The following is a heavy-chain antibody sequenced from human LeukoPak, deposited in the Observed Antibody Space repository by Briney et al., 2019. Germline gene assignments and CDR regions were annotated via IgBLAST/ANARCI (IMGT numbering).Heavy chain of an antibody. J-gene: IGHJ4*02. CDR3: ATTMVRRRNYYFDY. CDR1: GGSISSYY. V-gene: IGHV4-59*03. D-gene: IGHD3-10*01. CDR2: VFFSGST. Sequence: SETLSLTCSVSGGSISSYYWSWIRQPPGKGLEWFGYVFFSGSTDYNPSLKSRATVSVDTSKNEFSLRLNSVTAADTAVYYCATTMVRRRNYYFDYWGQGTLVTVSS.